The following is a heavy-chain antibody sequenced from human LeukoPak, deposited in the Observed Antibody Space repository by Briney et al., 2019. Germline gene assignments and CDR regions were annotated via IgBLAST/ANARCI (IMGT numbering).Heavy chain of an antibody. CDR2: INPNSGGT. J-gene: IGHJ3*02. Sequence: ASVKVSCKASGYTFTGYYMHWVRQAPGQGLGWMGWINPNSGGTNYAQKFQGWVTMTRDTSISTAYMELSRLRSDDTAVYYCARGGDIVVVPAASAFDIWGQGTMVTVSS. CDR1: GYTFTGYY. V-gene: IGHV1-2*04. D-gene: IGHD2-2*01. CDR3: ARGGDIVVVPAASAFDI.